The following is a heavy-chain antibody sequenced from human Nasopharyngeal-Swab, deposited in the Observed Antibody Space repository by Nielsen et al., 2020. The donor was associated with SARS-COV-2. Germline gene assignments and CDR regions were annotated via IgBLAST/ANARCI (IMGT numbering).Heavy chain of an antibody. D-gene: IGHD2-2*01. CDR3: ASNPLYCSSTSCYHDAFDI. V-gene: IGHV1-18*01. CDR1: GYTFTGYG. J-gene: IGHJ3*02. CDR2: ISAYNGNT. Sequence: ASVKVSCKASGYTFTGYGISWVRQAPGQGLEWMGWISAYNGNTNYAQKLQGRVTMTTDTSTSTAYMELRSLRSDDTAVYYCASNPLYCSSTSCYHDAFDIRGQGTMVTVSS.